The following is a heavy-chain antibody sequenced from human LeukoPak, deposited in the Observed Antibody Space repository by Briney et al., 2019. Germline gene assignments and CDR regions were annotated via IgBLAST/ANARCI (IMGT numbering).Heavy chain of an antibody. Sequence: GGSLRLSXAASGFTFSNYAMSWVRQAPGKGLEWVSGISVSGGSTYYADSVKGRFTISRDNSKNTMYLQMNSLRAEDTAVYYCAKSTIFGEYYFDYWGQGTLVSVSS. CDR1: GFTFSNYA. J-gene: IGHJ4*02. CDR3: AKSTIFGEYYFDY. CDR2: ISVSGGST. V-gene: IGHV3-23*01. D-gene: IGHD3-3*01.